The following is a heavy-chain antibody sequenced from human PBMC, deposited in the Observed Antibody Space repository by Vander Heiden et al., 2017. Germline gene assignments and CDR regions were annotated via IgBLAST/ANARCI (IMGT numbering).Heavy chain of an antibody. J-gene: IGHJ5*02. CDR1: GGSISSSSYY. V-gene: IGHV4-39*01. D-gene: IGHD3-22*01. Sequence: QLQLQESGPGLLKPSETLSLTCTVPGGSISSSSYYWGRIRQPPGKGLEWIGSIYYSGSTYYNPSLKSRGTISVDTSKNQFSLKLSSVTAADTAVYYCARRQYYYDSSGYYSDWFDPWGQGTLVTVSS. CDR2: IYYSGST. CDR3: ARRQYYYDSSGYYSDWFDP.